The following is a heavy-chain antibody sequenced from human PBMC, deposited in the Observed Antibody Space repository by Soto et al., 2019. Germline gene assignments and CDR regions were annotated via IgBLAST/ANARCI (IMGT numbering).Heavy chain of an antibody. J-gene: IGHJ4*02. Sequence: ASVKVSCMASGYTFTSYGISWVRQAPGQGLEWMGWISAYNGNTNYAQKLQGRVTMTTDTSTSTAYMELRSLRSDDAAVYYCARGGRVYYDSSGYYYGSYYFDYWGQGTLVTSPQ. CDR1: GYTFTSYG. CDR3: ARGGRVYYDSSGYYYGSYYFDY. CDR2: ISAYNGNT. V-gene: IGHV1-18*01. D-gene: IGHD3-22*01.